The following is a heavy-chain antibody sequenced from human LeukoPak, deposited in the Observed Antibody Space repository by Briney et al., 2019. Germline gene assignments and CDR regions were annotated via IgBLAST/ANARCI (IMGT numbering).Heavy chain of an antibody. J-gene: IGHJ4*02. CDR3: SRHYDTTGYSLDY. Sequence: GGSLRLSCAASGFTFSNYWMTWGRQAPGKGLEWVANIKQDGSQEYYVGSGKGRFTISRDNGKNSLYLQMNSLRAEDTAVYYCSRHYDTTGYSLDYWGQGPLVTVSS. CDR2: IKQDGSQE. V-gene: IGHV3-7*01. D-gene: IGHD3-22*01. CDR1: GFTFSNYW.